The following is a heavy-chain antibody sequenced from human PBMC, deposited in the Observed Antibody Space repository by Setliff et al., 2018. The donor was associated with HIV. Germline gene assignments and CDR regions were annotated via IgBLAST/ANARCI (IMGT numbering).Heavy chain of an antibody. Sequence: GASVKVSCKASGGTFSSYAISWVRQAPGQGLEWTGGIIPIFGTANYAQKFQGRVTITADESTSTAYMELSSLRSEDTAVYYCARDRSNYVGLDAFDIWGQGTLVTVSS. V-gene: IGHV1-69*13. CDR2: IIPIFGTA. D-gene: IGHD4-4*01. CDR3: ARDRSNYVGLDAFDI. CDR1: GGTFSSYA. J-gene: IGHJ3*02.